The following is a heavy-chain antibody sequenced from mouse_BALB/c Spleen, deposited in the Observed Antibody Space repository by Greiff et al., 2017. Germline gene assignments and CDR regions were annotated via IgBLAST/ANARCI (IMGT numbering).Heavy chain of an antibody. CDR1: GFTFSSYT. Sequence: EVMLVESGGGLVQPGGSLKLSCAASGFTFSSYTMSWVRQTPEKRLEWVAYISNGGGSTYYPDTVKGRFTISRDNAKNTLYLQMSSLKSEDTAMYYCARLYYDYDYFDYWGQGTTLTVSS. CDR3: ARLYYDYDYFDY. CDR2: ISNGGGST. J-gene: IGHJ2*01. V-gene: IGHV5-12-2*01. D-gene: IGHD2-4*01.